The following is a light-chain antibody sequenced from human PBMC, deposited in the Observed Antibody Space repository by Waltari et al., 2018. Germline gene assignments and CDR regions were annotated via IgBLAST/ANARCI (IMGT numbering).Light chain of an antibody. J-gene: IGKJ1*01. CDR3: QHYESLPVT. V-gene: IGKV3-20*01. Sequence: EIVLTQSPGTLSLSPGERATLSCRASQSISKYLSWYQQKPGQAPRLLIYRASSRAAGIPDRCSGSGAGTDFSLTISRLEPEDFAVYYCQHYESLPVTFGQGTKVEIK. CDR2: RAS. CDR1: QSISKY.